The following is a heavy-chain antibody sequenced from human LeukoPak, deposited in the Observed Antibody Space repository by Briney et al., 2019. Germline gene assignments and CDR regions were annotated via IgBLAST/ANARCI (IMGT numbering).Heavy chain of an antibody. Sequence: GGSLRLSCPASGFTFDDYAMHWVRQAPAKDLEWVSGISWNSGSIGYADSVKGRFTISRDNAKNSLYLQMNSLRAEDTALYYCAKVASGVVDAFDIWGQGTMVTVSS. CDR2: ISWNSGSI. CDR1: GFTFDDYA. D-gene: IGHD3-3*01. J-gene: IGHJ3*02. CDR3: AKVASGVVDAFDI. V-gene: IGHV3-9*01.